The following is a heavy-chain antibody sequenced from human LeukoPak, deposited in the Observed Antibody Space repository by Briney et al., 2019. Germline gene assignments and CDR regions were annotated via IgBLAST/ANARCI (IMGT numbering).Heavy chain of an antibody. J-gene: IGHJ5*02. V-gene: IGHV1-2*02. CDR3: ARVLVVPAAIGGWFDP. Sequence: ASVKVSCKASGYTFTGYYMHWVRQAPGQGLEWMGWINPNSGGTNYAQKFQGRVTMTRDTSISTAYMELSRLRSDDTAVYYCARVLVVPAAIGGWFDPWGQGTLDTVSS. CDR2: INPNSGGT. D-gene: IGHD2-2*01. CDR1: GYTFTGYY.